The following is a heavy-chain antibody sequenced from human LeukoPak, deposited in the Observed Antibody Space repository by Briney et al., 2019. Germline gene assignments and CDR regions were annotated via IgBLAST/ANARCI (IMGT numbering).Heavy chain of an antibody. CDR2: ISSSHNTI. D-gene: IGHD2-15*01. CDR1: GFTFSDYH. Sequence: GGSLRLSCAASGFTFSDYHMSSIPQAPGKGLEWDSYISSSHNTIYYADSVKGRFTISMHNAKDSLYLKMDSLRGGDTAVYYCARDSGGGSYYFDYWGQGTLVTASS. V-gene: IGHV3-11*01. J-gene: IGHJ4*02. CDR3: ARDSGGGSYYFDY.